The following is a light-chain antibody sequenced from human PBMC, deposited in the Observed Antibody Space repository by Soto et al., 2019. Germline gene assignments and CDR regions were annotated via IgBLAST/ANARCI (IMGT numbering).Light chain of an antibody. CDR1: QSISRW. Sequence: DIQITQSPSTLSASVGDRVTITCRASQSISRWLAWHQQKPGKAPRILTYDASNLQRGVPSRFSGSGSGTEFTLTITSLQPEDFATDDCQQYNDYSGMFGQGTKVDIK. CDR3: QQYNDYSGM. J-gene: IGKJ1*01. CDR2: DAS. V-gene: IGKV1-5*01.